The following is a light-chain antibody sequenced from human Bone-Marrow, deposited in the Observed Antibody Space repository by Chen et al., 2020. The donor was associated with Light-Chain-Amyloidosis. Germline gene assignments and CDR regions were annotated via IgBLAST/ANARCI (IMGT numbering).Light chain of an antibody. J-gene: IGLJ2*01. V-gene: IGLV9-49*01. CDR1: AATGNYK. Sequence: HPVLTHPPSPSPPLGPSSPPPSPLRAATGNYKVDWYHQRPGKGPRLVLRVGTGGIVGSKGDGIPDRFSVLGSGLNRYLTIKNIQEEDESDYHCGADHGSGSNFVVFGGGTKLTVL. CDR3: GADHGSGSNFVV. CDR2: VGTGGIVG.